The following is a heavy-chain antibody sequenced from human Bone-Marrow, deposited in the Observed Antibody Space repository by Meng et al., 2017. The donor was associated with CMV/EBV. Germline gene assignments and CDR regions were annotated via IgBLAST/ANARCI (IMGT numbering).Heavy chain of an antibody. CDR2: ISWNSGSI. V-gene: IGHV3-9*01. D-gene: IGHD5-18*01. J-gene: IGHJ4*02. Sequence: SLKISCAASGFTFDDYAMHWVRQAPGKGLEWVSGISWNSGSIGYADSVKGRFTISRDNAKNSLYLQMNSLRAEDTALYYCAKPAGYRSADYWGQGTLVTVSS. CDR3: AKPAGYRSADY. CDR1: GFTFDDYA.